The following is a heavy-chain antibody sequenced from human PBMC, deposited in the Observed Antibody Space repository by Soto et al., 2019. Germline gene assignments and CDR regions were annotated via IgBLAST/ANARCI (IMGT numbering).Heavy chain of an antibody. D-gene: IGHD4-17*01. V-gene: IGHV3-20*01. CDR2: INWNGGST. J-gene: IGHJ6*03. CDR3: ARVPVTTNYYYYMDV. CDR1: GFTFDDYG. Sequence: GGSLRLSCAASGFTFDDYGMSWVRQAPGKGLEWVSGINWNGGSTGYADSVKGRFTISRDNAKNSLYLQMNSLRAEDTALYHCARVPVTTNYYYYMDVWGKGTTVTVSS.